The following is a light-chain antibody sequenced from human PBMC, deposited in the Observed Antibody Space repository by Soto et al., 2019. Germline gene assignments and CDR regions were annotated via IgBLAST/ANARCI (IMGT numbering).Light chain of an antibody. CDR1: QSVSSY. J-gene: IGKJ3*01. CDR3: QQRSNWPQT. V-gene: IGKV3-11*01. CDR2: DAS. Sequence: EIVLTQSPATLSLSPGERATLSCRASQSVSSYLAWYQQKPGQAPRLLIYDASNRATGIPARFSGSGSGTDFTLTISSLEPEDFAVYSCQQRSNWPQTFGPGTKVDIK.